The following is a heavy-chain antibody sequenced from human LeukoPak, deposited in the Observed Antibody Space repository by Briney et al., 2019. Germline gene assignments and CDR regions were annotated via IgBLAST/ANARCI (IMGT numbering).Heavy chain of an antibody. Sequence: GGSLRLSCAASGFTFSDYYMTWIRQAPGKGLEWVSFISTRSSHTNYVDSVKGRFAISRDNAKNSPYLQMNSLRAEDTAVYYCAKDLSSGWSMDYWGQGTLVTVSS. D-gene: IGHD6-19*01. V-gene: IGHV3-11*06. CDR3: AKDLSSGWSMDY. J-gene: IGHJ4*02. CDR1: GFTFSDYY. CDR2: ISTRSSHT.